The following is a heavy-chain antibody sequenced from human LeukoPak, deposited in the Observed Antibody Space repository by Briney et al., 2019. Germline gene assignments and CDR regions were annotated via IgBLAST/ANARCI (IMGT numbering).Heavy chain of an antibody. V-gene: IGHV4-4*07. CDR2: IYTSGST. J-gene: IGHJ6*03. CDR1: GGSISSYY. Sequence: SETLSLTCTVSGGSISSYYWSWIRQPAGKGLEWIGRIYTSGSTNYNPSLKGRVTMSVDTSKNQFSLKLSSVTAADTAVYYCARDSYDFWSGIYYMDVWGKGTTVTVSS. CDR3: ARDSYDFWSGIYYMDV. D-gene: IGHD3-3*01.